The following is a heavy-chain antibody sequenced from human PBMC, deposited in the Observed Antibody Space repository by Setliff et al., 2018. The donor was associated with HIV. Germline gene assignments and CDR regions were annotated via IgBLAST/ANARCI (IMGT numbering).Heavy chain of an antibody. D-gene: IGHD1-1*01. CDR2: IRYDGNNK. V-gene: IGHV3-30*02. CDR1: GFTFSSHG. CDR3: ARSRSTRDAFDI. J-gene: IGHJ3*02. Sequence: PGGSLRLSCATSGFTFSSHGIHWVRQAPGKGLEWVAFIRYDGNNKYYADSVKGRFTISRDNSKNTLDLQMNSLRAEDTAVYYCARSRSTRDAFDIWGQGTMVTVSS.